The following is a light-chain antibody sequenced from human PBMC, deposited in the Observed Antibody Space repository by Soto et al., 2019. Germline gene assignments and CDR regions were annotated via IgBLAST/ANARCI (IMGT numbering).Light chain of an antibody. V-gene: IGLV9-49*02. CDR3: GADHGSWSNFVNV. Sequence: QPVLTQPPSASASLGASVTLTCTLSSGSSNYKVDWCQQRPGKGPRFVIRVGTGGIVGSKGDGTPDRFSVLVSGLNRYLTIKNIQEEDASDHHCGADHGSWSNFVNVFGSGTQLTVL. CDR1: SGSSNYK. CDR2: VGTGGIVG. J-gene: IGLJ6*01.